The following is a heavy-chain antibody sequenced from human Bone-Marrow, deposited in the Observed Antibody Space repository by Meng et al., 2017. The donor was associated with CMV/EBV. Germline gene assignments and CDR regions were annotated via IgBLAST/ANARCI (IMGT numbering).Heavy chain of an antibody. V-gene: IGHV5-51*01. J-gene: IGHJ6*02. CDR3: ARHKGFHCGGDCYHYGMDV. Sequence: KVSCKGSGYSFTNYWICWVRQMPGKGLEWMGIIYPGDSEIRYSPSFQSQVTISADKSNTTAYVQWNSLKASDTAMYYCARHKGFHCGGDCYHYGMDVWGQGTTVTVSS. CDR1: GYSFTNYW. D-gene: IGHD2-21*01. CDR2: IYPGDSEI.